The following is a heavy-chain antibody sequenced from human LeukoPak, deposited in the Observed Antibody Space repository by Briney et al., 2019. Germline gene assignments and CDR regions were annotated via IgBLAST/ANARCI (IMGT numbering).Heavy chain of an antibody. Sequence: GGSLRLSCAASGFTVSSNYMSWVRQAPGKGLEWVSVIYSGGSTYYADSVKGRFTISRDNLKNTLNLQMNSLRAEDTAVYYCARASGSRNFVYWGQGTLVTVSS. CDR3: ARASGSRNFVY. J-gene: IGHJ4*02. CDR1: GFTVSSNY. V-gene: IGHV3-66*01. D-gene: IGHD1-26*01. CDR2: IYSGGST.